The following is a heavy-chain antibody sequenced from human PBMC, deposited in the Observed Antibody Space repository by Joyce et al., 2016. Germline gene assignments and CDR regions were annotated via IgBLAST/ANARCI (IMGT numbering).Heavy chain of an antibody. CDR1: GGSFSGYY. D-gene: IGHD5-12*01. Sequence: QVQLQQWGAGLLKPSESLSLTCAVYGGSFSGYYWSWIRHPPGKGLEWIGDISHTGITKYNQSLKSLVTISVDTSKNQFALNLSSVTAAVTAVYYCVRGRCPLRVATSLGRTGGYIDYWGQGSLVTVSS. CDR3: VRGRCPLRVATSLGRTGGYIDY. CDR2: ISHTGIT. V-gene: IGHV4-34*01. J-gene: IGHJ4*02.